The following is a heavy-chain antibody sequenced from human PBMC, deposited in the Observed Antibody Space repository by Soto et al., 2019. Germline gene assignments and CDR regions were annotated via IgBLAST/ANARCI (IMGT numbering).Heavy chain of an antibody. D-gene: IGHD2-21*02. CDR1: GGTFSSYA. CDR3: ASEEGGNSFGGFDY. J-gene: IGHJ4*02. V-gene: IGHV1-69*12. Sequence: QVQLVQSGAEVKKPGSSVKVSCKASGGTFSSYAISWVRQAPGQGLEWMGGIIPIFGTANYAQKVQGRVTXXAXEXXSTAYMELSSLRSEDTAVYYCASEEGGNSFGGFDYWGQGTLVTVSS. CDR2: IIPIFGTA.